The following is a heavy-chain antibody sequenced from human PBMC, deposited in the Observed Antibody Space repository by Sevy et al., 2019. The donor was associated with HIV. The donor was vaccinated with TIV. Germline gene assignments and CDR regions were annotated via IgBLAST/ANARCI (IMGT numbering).Heavy chain of an antibody. Sequence: SETLSLTCTVSGGSISSYYWSWIRQPAGKGLEWIGRIYTSGSTNYNPSLKSRVTMSVDTSKNQFYLKLSSVTAAETAVYYCARVSTIFGVVGGDYFDYWGQGTLVTVSS. CDR3: ARVSTIFGVVGGDYFDY. D-gene: IGHD3-3*01. CDR2: IYTSGST. V-gene: IGHV4-4*07. J-gene: IGHJ4*02. CDR1: GGSISSYY.